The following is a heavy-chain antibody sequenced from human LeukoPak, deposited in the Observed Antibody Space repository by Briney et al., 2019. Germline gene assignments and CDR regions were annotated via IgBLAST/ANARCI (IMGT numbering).Heavy chain of an antibody. CDR2: IIPVFGTA. V-gene: IGHV1-69*05. D-gene: IGHD5-18*01. Sequence: SVKVSCKASGGTFSSYAISWVRQAPGQGLEWMGGIIPVFGTANYAQKFQGRVTITTDESTSTAYMELSSLRSEDTAVYYCARDLSGYSYEGPWDAFDIWGQGTMVTVSS. CDR1: GGTFSSYA. CDR3: ARDLSGYSYEGPWDAFDI. J-gene: IGHJ3*02.